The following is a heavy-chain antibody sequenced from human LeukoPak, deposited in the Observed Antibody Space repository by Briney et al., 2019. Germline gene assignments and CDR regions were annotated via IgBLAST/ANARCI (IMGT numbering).Heavy chain of an antibody. Sequence: GRSLRLSCAASGFTFSRYWMTWVRQAPGNGLKWVANIRQDGSKIYYVDSVKGRFTISRDNAKNSLYLQMNSLSAEDTAVYYCARVVVISPTYYFDFWGQGALVTVPS. CDR1: GFTFSRYW. V-gene: IGHV3-7*01. D-gene: IGHD3-22*01. CDR2: IRQDGSKI. CDR3: ARVVVISPTYYFDF. J-gene: IGHJ4*02.